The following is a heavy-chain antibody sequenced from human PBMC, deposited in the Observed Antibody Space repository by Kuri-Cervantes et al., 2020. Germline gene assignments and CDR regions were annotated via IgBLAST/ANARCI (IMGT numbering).Heavy chain of an antibody. Sequence: GSLRLSCTVSGGSITSHYWSWIRQPPGEGLEWIANIYNTGSTKYNPSLRSRVTISLDTSKNQFSLKLSSVTAADTAVYYCARVVDYCTTGYCYYMDVWAKGTTVTVSS. CDR3: ARVVDYCTTGYCYYMDV. D-gene: IGHD3-16*01. V-gene: IGHV4-59*11. CDR1: GGSITSHY. J-gene: IGHJ6*03. CDR2: IYNTGST.